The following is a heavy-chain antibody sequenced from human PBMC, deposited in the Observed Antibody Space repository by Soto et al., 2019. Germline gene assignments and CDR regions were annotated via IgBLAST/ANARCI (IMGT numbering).Heavy chain of an antibody. CDR3: ASSEQWPTVRGGHFDY. J-gene: IGHJ4*02. CDR1: GGTFSSYT. V-gene: IGHV1-69*02. CDR2: IIPILGIA. D-gene: IGHD6-19*01. Sequence: QVQLVQSGAEVKKPGSSVKVSCKASGGTFSSYTISWVRQAPGQGLEWMGRIIPILGIANYAQKFQGRVTITXXKXTXXAYMELSSLRSEDTAVYYCASSEQWPTVRGGHFDYWGQGTLVTVSS.